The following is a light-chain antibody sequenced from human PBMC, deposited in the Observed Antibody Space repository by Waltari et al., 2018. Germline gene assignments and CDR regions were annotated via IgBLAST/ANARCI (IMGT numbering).Light chain of an antibody. Sequence: IQLTQSPSSLSASVGDRVTITCRASQGISSYLAWYQQKPGKAPKLLFYAASTLQSGVPSSFSGSGSGTGFTLTISSLQPEDFATYYCQQLNTYPLTFGPGTKVDIK. CDR1: QGISSY. CDR2: AAS. J-gene: IGKJ3*01. V-gene: IGKV1-9*01. CDR3: QQLNTYPLT.